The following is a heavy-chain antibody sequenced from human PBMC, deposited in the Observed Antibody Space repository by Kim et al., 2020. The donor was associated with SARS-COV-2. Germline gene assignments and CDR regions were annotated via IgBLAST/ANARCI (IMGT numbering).Heavy chain of an antibody. CDR2: IYYSGST. Sequence: SETLSLTCTVSGGSISSSSYYWGWIRQPPGKGLEWIGSIYYSGSTYYNPSLKSRVTISVDTSKNQFSLKLSSVTAADTAVYYCARHVLLWFGEPIPDAFDIWGPGKMVTVSS. V-gene: IGHV4-39*01. D-gene: IGHD3-10*01. CDR1: GGSISSSSYY. CDR3: ARHVLLWFGEPIPDAFDI. J-gene: IGHJ3*02.